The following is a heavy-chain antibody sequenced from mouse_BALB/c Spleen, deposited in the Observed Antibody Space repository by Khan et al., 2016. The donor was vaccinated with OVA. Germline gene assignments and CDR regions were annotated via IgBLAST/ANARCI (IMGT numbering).Heavy chain of an antibody. CDR3: ARGRSY. V-gene: IGHV3-2*02. CDR1: DYSITSDYA. D-gene: IGHD3-3*01. J-gene: IGHJ3*01. Sequence: EVQLQESGPGLVKPSQSLSLTCTVTDYSITSDYAWNWIRQFPGNKLEWMGYINYSGRTSYSPSLQSRISITRDTSKNQFFLQLNSVTTEDTATYFCARGRSYWGQGTLVTVAA. CDR2: INYSGRT.